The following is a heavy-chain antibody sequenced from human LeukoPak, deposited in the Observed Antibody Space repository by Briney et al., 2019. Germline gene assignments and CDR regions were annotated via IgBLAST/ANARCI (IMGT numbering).Heavy chain of an antibody. D-gene: IGHD3-22*01. J-gene: IGHJ3*02. CDR2: INPNSGGT. Sequence: GASVKVSCKASGYTFTGYYMHWVRQAPGQGLEWMGRINPNSGGTNYAQKFQGRVTMTRDTSISTAYMELSRLRSDDTAVYYCARGLSDSTGYDDAFVIWGQGTMVTVSS. CDR1: GYTFTGYY. CDR3: ARGLSDSTGYDDAFVI. V-gene: IGHV1-2*06.